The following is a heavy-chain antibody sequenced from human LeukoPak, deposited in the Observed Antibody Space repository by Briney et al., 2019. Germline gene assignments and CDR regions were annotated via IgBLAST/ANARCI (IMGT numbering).Heavy chain of an antibody. CDR3: ARDRLSFRAAAGYYFDY. V-gene: IGHV3-30-3*01. Sequence: PGRSLRLSCAASGFTFSSYAMHWVRQAPGKGLEWVAVISYDGSNKYYADSVKGRFTISRDNSKNTLYLQMNSLRAEDTAVYYCARDRLSFRAAAGYYFDYWGQGTLVTVSS. J-gene: IGHJ4*02. CDR1: GFTFSSYA. CDR2: ISYDGSNK. D-gene: IGHD6-13*01.